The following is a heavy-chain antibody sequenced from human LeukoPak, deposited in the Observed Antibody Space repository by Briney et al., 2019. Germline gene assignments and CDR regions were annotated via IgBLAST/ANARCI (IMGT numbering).Heavy chain of an antibody. J-gene: IGHJ4*02. CDR1: HFTFSNYA. V-gene: IGHV3-30-3*01. D-gene: IGHD3-22*01. CDR3: ARDLEVVVIQYYFEY. Sequence: GGSLRLSCAAAHFTFSNYAMYWIRQAPGKGLEWVAVISYDGNEKYYADSVRGRFTISRDNSANTLYLQMNTLRAEDTAMYYCARDLEVVVIQYYFEYWGQGTLLSVSS. CDR2: ISYDGNEK.